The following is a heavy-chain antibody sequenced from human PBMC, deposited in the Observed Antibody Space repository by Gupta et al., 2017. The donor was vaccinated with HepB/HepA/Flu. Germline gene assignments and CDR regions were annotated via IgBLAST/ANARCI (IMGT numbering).Heavy chain of an antibody. D-gene: IGHD2-15*01. J-gene: IGHJ4*02. Sequence: QVHLQQSGPGLVKPSQTLSLTCAISGDSVSSNSAAWNWIRQSPSRGLEWLGRTYYRPKWYSEYAVSAKGRITINPDTSRNQFSLQLNSVTPEDTAVYYCVRSFLGGNDYWGQGTLVTVSS. V-gene: IGHV6-1*01. CDR1: GDSVSSNSAA. CDR2: TYYRPKWYS. CDR3: VRSFLGGNDY.